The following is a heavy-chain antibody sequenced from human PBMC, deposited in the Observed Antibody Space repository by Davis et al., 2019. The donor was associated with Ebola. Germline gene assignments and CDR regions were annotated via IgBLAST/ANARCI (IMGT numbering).Heavy chain of an antibody. CDR2: IYPGDSDT. J-gene: IGHJ3*02. D-gene: IGHD1-26*01. Sequence: GESLKISCKGSGYIFTNMLIGWLRQMPGKGLEWMGIIYPGDSDTTYSPSFQGQVTISADRSISTAYLHWSSLKASDTAMYYCARQRGLGLPFGAFDIWGQGTVVTVSS. CDR1: GYIFTNML. CDR3: ARQRGLGLPFGAFDI. V-gene: IGHV5-51*01.